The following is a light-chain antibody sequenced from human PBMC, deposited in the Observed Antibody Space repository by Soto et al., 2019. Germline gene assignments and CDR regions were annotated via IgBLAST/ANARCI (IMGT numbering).Light chain of an antibody. Sequence: EIVMTQSPATLSASPGERATLSCTASQSVSSNLAWYQQKPGQAPRLLIYGASTRATGIPARFSGSGSGTVFPLTFSSLDSDIFAVYYYQWYNSWPPMNTFGQGAKLEIK. J-gene: IGKJ2*01. V-gene: IGKV3-15*01. CDR1: QSVSSN. CDR3: QWYNSWPPMNT. CDR2: GAS.